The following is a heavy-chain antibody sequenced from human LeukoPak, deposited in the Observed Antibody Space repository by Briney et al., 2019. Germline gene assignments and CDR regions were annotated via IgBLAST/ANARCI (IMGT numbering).Heavy chain of an antibody. J-gene: IGHJ3*02. D-gene: IGHD2-15*01. V-gene: IGHV1-46*03. CDR2: INPSGGST. Sequence: ASVKVSCKASGYTFTNYYMHWVRQAPGQGLEWMGIINPSGGSTSYAQKFQGRVTMTRDTSTSTVYMELSSLRSEDSAVYYCARDNPNCSGGSCYSGDAFDIWGQGTMVTVSS. CDR3: ARDNPNCSGGSCYSGDAFDI. CDR1: GYTFTNYY.